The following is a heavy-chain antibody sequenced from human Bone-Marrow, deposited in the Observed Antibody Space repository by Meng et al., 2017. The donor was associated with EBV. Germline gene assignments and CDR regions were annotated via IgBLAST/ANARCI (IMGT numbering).Heavy chain of an antibody. J-gene: IGHJ5*02. D-gene: IGHD2/OR15-2a*01. CDR2: IYSNGST. CDR3: ATHRGSHFSSRSIDP. Sequence: QVQLQESGPGLVKPSXXLSLLCQCSGGSVTTSTNYWGWLRQPPGKGLEWFGAIYSNGSTYYNPSLKGRVIITLDASRNHFSLKLISVIAADTAVYYCATHRGSHFSSRSIDPWGQGTLVTVST. CDR1: GGSVTTSTNY. V-gene: IGHV4-39*01.